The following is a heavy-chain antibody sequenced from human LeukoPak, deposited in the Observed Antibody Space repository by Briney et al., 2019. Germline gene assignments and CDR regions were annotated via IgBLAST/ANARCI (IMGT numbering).Heavy chain of an antibody. J-gene: IGHJ5*02. CDR3: ARGYSSSSWWFDP. V-gene: IGHV5-51*01. CDR1: GYSFTSYW. CDR2: IYPGDSDT. Sequence: GESLKISCKGSGYSFTSYWIGWVRQMPGKGLEWMGIIYPGDSDTRYSPSFQGQVTISADKSISTAYLQWSSLKASDTAMYCCARGYSSSSWWFDPWGQGTLVTVSS. D-gene: IGHD6-6*01.